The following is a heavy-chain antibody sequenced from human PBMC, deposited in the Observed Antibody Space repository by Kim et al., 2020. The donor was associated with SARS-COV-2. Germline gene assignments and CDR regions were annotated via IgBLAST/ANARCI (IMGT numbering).Heavy chain of an antibody. CDR1: GFTFSSYA. V-gene: IGHV3-23*01. J-gene: IGHJ5*02. CDR3: ASLYGSGSYAIMEDWFDP. CDR2: ISGSGGST. D-gene: IGHD3-10*01. Sequence: GGSLRLSCAASGFTFSSYAMSWVRQAPGKGLEWVSAISGSGGSTYYADSVKGRFTISRDNSKNTLYLQMNSLRAEDTAVYYCASLYGSGSYAIMEDWFDPWGQGTLVTVSS.